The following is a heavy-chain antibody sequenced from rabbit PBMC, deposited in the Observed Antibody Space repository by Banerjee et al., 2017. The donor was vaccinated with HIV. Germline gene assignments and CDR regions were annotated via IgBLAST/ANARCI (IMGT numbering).Heavy chain of an antibody. D-gene: IGHD6-1*01. CDR3: ARRVGGYTYGFGL. CDR1: GFTLSNKYV. CDR2: IYAGSSGNT. Sequence: QSLEESGGGLVKPGASLTLTCTASGFTLSNKYVMCWVRQAPGKGLEWIACIYAGSSGNTYYASWAKGRFTISKTSSTTVTLQMTSLTAADTATYFCARRVGGYTYGFGLWGPGTLVTVS. J-gene: IGHJ4*01. V-gene: IGHV1S40*01.